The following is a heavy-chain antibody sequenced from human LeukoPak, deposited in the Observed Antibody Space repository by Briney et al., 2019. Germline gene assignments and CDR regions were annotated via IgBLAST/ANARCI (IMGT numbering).Heavy chain of an antibody. Sequence: PSETLSLTGTVSGGSISSGDYYWSWIRQPPGKGLEWIGYIYYSGSTYYNPSLKSRVTISVDTSKNQSSLKLSSVTAADTAVYYCARDLRSSSSSGINYYGMDVWGQGTTVTVSS. V-gene: IGHV4-30-4*01. CDR3: ARDLRSSSSSGINYYGMDV. CDR2: IYYSGST. CDR1: GGSISSGDYY. D-gene: IGHD6-6*01. J-gene: IGHJ6*02.